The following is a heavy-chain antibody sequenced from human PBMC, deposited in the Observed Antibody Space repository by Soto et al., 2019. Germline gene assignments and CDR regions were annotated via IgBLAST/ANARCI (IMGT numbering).Heavy chain of an antibody. D-gene: IGHD3-22*01. Sequence: QVQLVESGGGVVQPGRSLRVSCAASGFTFSSYGMHWVRQAPGKGLEWVAVISYDGGNKYYADSVKGRFTISRDNSKNTVYLQMNSLRAEDTAVYYCAKEGDSSGWLDAFEIWGQGTMVTVSS. J-gene: IGHJ3*02. CDR2: ISYDGGNK. CDR1: GFTFSSYG. CDR3: AKEGDSSGWLDAFEI. V-gene: IGHV3-30*18.